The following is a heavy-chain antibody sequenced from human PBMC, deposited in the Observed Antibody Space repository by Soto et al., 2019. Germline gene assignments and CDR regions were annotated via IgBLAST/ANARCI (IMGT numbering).Heavy chain of an antibody. CDR3: ARQAGYYGSGTYYKSPFDY. J-gene: IGHJ4*02. CDR2: IYYSGSS. D-gene: IGHD3-10*01. V-gene: IGHV4-39*01. CDR1: GGSISNTDYS. Sequence: PSETLSLTCTVSGGSISNTDYSWGWIRQPPGKGLEWIGSIYYSGSSYYSPSLKNRVTISVDTSKNQFSLKLSSVTAADTAVYFCARQAGYYGSGTYYKSPFDYWAQGTLVTVSS.